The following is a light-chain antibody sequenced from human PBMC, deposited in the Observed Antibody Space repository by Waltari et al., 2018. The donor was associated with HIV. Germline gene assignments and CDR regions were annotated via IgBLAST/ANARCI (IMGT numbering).Light chain of an antibody. CDR1: SSKFANDF. CDR3: GTWDTSLGAGV. J-gene: IGLJ3*02. CDR2: DND. Sequence: SVLTQPPSVSAAPGQKVTLPCPGSSSKFANDFGSWYQHLPGAAPKLPSYDNDKRPSGISDRFSGSKSGTSATLGITGLQTGDEAEYYCGTWDTSLGAGVFGGGTKLTVL. V-gene: IGLV1-51*01.